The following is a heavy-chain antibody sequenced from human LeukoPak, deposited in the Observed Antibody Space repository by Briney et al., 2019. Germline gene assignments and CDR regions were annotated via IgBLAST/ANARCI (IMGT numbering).Heavy chain of an antibody. D-gene: IGHD3-22*01. CDR3: ARGGRYYDQGPRSDY. J-gene: IGHJ4*02. CDR2: ISYGGSNK. CDR1: GFTFSSYA. V-gene: IGHV3-30-3*01. Sequence: GGSLRLSCAASGFTFSSYAMHWVRQAPGKGLEWVAVISYGGSNKYYADSVKGRFTISRDNSKNTLYLQMNSLRAEDTAVYYCARGGRYYDQGPRSDYWGQGTLVTVSS.